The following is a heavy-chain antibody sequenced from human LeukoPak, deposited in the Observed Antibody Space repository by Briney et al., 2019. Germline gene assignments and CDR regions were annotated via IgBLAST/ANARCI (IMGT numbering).Heavy chain of an antibody. D-gene: IGHD4/OR15-4a*01. CDR3: ARDRYGANDFDY. CDR1: GYTFTGYF. J-gene: IGHJ4*02. V-gene: IGHV1-2*02. Sequence: ASVKVSCKASGYTFTGYFMHWVRQAPGQGLEWMGWINPNNGGTKYTQKFQGRVTMTRDTSISTAYMELSGLTSDDTAVYYCARDRYGANDFDYWGQGTLVTVSS. CDR2: INPNNGGT.